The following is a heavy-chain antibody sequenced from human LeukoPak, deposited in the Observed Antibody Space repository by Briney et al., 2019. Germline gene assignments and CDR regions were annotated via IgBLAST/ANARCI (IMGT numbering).Heavy chain of an antibody. D-gene: IGHD4-17*01. J-gene: IGHJ5*02. V-gene: IGHV4-39*01. CDR2: IYYSGST. CDR3: ARTRYGDYTTRKKYNWFDP. CDR1: GGSISSSSYY. Sequence: SETLSLTCTVSGGSISSSSYYWGWIRQPPGKGLEWIGSIYYSGSTYYNPSLKSRVTISVDTSKNQFSLKLSSVTAADTAVYYCARTRYGDYTTRKKYNWFDPWGQGTLVTVSS.